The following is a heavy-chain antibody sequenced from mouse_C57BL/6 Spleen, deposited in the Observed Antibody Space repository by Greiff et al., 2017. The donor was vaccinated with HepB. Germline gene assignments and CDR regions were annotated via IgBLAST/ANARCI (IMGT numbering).Heavy chain of an antibody. CDR1: GFTFTDYY. J-gene: IGHJ2*01. Sequence: DVKLVESGGGLVQPGGSLSLSCAASGFTFTDYYMSWVRQPPGKALEWLGFIRNKANGYTTEYSASVKGRFTISRDNSQSILYLQMNALRAEDSATYYCARWGYYGSPDYWGQGTTLTVSS. CDR3: ARWGYYGSPDY. D-gene: IGHD1-1*01. V-gene: IGHV7-3*01. CDR2: IRNKANGYTT.